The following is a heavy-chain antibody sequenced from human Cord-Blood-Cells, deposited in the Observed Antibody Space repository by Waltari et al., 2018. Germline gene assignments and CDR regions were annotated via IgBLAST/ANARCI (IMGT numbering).Heavy chain of an antibody. D-gene: IGHD1-26*01. CDR2: ISGSGVST. Sequence: EVQLLESGGGLVQPGGSLRLSCAASGFTFSSYAMSWVRQAPGKGLEGGSAISGSGVSTYYADSVKGRFTISRDNSKNTLYLQMNSLRAEDTAVYYCAKDRDWGGSYFDYWGQGTLVTVSS. CDR1: GFTFSSYA. CDR3: AKDRDWGGSYFDY. J-gene: IGHJ4*02. V-gene: IGHV3-23*01.